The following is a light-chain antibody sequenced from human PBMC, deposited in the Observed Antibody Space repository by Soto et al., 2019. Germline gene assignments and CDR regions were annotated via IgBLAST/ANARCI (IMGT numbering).Light chain of an antibody. CDR2: GAS. CDR1: QDIRTN. J-gene: IGKJ2*01. CDR3: LQHHDDTYT. Sequence: DVQVTQSPSSLSASVGDRVTITCRASQDIRTNLNWYQQKPGQAPQRLIYGASTLQGGVPPRFGGSGSGTELTLTITSLQPEDFATYFCLQHHDDTYTFGQGTKVDVK. V-gene: IGKV1-17*01.